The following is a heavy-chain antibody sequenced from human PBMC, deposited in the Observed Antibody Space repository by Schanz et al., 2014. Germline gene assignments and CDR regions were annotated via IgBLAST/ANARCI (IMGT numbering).Heavy chain of an antibody. J-gene: IGHJ6*02. Sequence: QVQLVQSGGEVKKPGASVKVSCKASGYTFRHYGISWLRQAPGQGLEWMGYISGYNGNTNYAPKVQDRVTMTTDTSTSTAYMELSRLRSDDSAVYYCASDFWSGYSHYYYGLDVWGQGTTVTVSS. CDR1: GYTFRHYG. V-gene: IGHV1-18*04. CDR3: ASDFWSGYSHYYYGLDV. CDR2: ISGYNGNT. D-gene: IGHD3-3*01.